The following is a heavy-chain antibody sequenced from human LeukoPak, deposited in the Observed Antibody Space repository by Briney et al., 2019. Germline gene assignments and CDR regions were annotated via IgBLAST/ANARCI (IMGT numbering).Heavy chain of an antibody. D-gene: IGHD6-19*01. Sequence: ASVTVSCKASGYTFTGYYMHWVRQAPGQGLEWMGWINPNSGGTNYAQTFQGRVTMTRDTSISTAYMELSRLRSDDTAVYYCARTFLAVAGTYFDYWGQGTLVTVSS. V-gene: IGHV1-2*02. CDR3: ARTFLAVAGTYFDY. J-gene: IGHJ4*02. CDR2: INPNSGGT. CDR1: GYTFTGYY.